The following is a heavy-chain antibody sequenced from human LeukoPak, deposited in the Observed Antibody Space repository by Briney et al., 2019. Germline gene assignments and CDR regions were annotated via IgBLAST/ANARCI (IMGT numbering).Heavy chain of an antibody. CDR3: ARQGGYDSGYFDY. J-gene: IGHJ4*02. D-gene: IGHD5-12*01. CDR1: GYRFTSYW. CDR2: IDPSDSYT. V-gene: IGHV5-10-1*01. Sequence: GESLSISCKGSGYRFTSYWISWVRQIPGKGLEWMGRIDPSDSYTNYSPSFQGHVTISADKSISTAYLQWRSLKASDTAMYYCARQGGYDSGYFDYWGQGSLVTVSS.